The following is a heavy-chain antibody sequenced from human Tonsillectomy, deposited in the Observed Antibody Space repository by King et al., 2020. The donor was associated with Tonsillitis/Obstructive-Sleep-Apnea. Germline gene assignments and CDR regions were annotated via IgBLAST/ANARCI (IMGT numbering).Heavy chain of an antibody. V-gene: IGHV3-9*01. CDR3: ANDARSSYYYDMDV. CDR2: ISWNSDSI. CDR1: GFTFDDYA. D-gene: IGHD3-16*01. Sequence: VQLVESGGGLVQPSRSLRLSCAASGFTFDDYAMHWVRQAPGKGLEWVSGISWNSDSIGYAAPVKGRFTISRDNPKHSLYLQMNSPGPVDQALYYCANDARSSYYYDMDVWGNGTAVTVSS. J-gene: IGHJ6*03.